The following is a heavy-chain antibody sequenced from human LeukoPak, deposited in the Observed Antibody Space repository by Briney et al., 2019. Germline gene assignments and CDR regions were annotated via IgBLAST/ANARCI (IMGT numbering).Heavy chain of an antibody. CDR3: AKGSSGYFFDL. V-gene: IGHV3-23*01. Sequence: GGPLRLSCAASGFIFNNYRLVWVRQAPGKGLEWVSASSNDGGGTTYADFVKGRLSVSRDNSKNKLFLQMNSLRAEDTALYYCAKGSSGYFFDLWGQGTLVTVSS. CDR1: GFIFNNYR. CDR2: SSNDGGGT. J-gene: IGHJ4*02. D-gene: IGHD3-22*01.